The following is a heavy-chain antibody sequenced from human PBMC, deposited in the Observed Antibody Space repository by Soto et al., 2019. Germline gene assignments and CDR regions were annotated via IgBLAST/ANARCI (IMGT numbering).Heavy chain of an antibody. CDR2: ISYTGSA. V-gene: IGHV4-30-4*01. CDR3: ATMGATAGSYYFEY. CDR1: GGSIGSGVYF. D-gene: IGHD1-26*01. Sequence: QVQLQESGPGLVKPSQTLSLTCTVSGGSIGSGVYFWSWIRQPPGKGLEWIGFISYTGSAYYNPSRKRRAAIXVXTPXNQFSLKLTSVTAADAAVYYCATMGATAGSYYFEYWGQGALVTVSS. J-gene: IGHJ4*02.